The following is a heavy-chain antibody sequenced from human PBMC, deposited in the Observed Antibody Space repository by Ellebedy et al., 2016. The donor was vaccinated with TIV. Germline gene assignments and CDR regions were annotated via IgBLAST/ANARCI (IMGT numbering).Heavy chain of an antibody. V-gene: IGHV3-72*01. Sequence: GGSLRLSCAASGFTFSDHYIDWVRQAPGKGLEWVGRSRNKAKSYTTAYAASVEGRYTISRDDSQNSVYLQMNVLKTEDSAVYYCARVGSGSFPHDFDYWGQGSLVTVSS. CDR1: GFTFSDHY. D-gene: IGHD3-10*01. CDR2: SRNKAKSYTT. CDR3: ARVGSGSFPHDFDY. J-gene: IGHJ4*02.